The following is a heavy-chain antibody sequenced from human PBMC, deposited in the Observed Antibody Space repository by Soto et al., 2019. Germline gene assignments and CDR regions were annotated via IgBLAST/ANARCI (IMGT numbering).Heavy chain of an antibody. CDR2: IIPIFGTA. D-gene: IGHD3-22*01. CDR3: ARPNYYDSSGYYYYYGMDV. V-gene: IGHV1-69*13. J-gene: IGHJ6*02. CDR1: GGTFSSYA. Sequence: SVKVSCKASGGTFSSYAISWVRQAPGQGLEWMGGIIPIFGTANYAQKFQGRVTITADESTSTAYMELSSLRSEDTAVYYCARPNYYDSSGYYYYYGMDVWGQGTTVTVS.